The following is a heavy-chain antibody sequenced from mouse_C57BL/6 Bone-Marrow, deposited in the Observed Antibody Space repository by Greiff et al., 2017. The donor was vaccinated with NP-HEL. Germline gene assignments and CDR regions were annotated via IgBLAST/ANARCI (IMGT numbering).Heavy chain of an antibody. CDR1: GYTFTDYY. CDR3: AIHYYGSSLYYFDY. Sequence: QVQLQQSGAELVRPGASVKLSCKASGYTFTDYYINWVKQRPGQGLEWIARIYPGSGNTYYNEKFKGKATLTAEKSSSTAYMQLSSLTSEDSAVYVCAIHYYGSSLYYFDYWGQGTTLTVSS. D-gene: IGHD1-1*01. J-gene: IGHJ2*01. CDR2: IYPGSGNT. V-gene: IGHV1-76*01.